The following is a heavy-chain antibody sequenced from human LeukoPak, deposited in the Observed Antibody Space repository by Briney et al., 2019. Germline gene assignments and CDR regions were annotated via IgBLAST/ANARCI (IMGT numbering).Heavy chain of an antibody. V-gene: IGHV1-2*02. Sequence: ASVKVSCKASEYTFTAYYVHWVRQAPGQGLEWMGWINPRSGGTNYAQKFLGRVIMSRDTSISTACVDLRRLRSDDTAVYYCARDWAFGDLFLPYWGQGTLVTVSS. J-gene: IGHJ4*02. CDR1: EYTFTAYY. CDR2: INPRSGGT. D-gene: IGHD3-10*01. CDR3: ARDWAFGDLFLPY.